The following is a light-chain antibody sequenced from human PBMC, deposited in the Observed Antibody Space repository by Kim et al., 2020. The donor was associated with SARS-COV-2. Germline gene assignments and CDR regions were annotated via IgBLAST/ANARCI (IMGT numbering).Light chain of an antibody. J-gene: IGLJ3*02. V-gene: IGLV1-47*01. CDR2: RNN. Sequence: QSVLTQPPSASVTPGQRVTISCSGSSSNIGSNYVYWYQQLPGTAPKLLIYRNNQRPSGVPDRFSGSKSGTSASLAISGLRSEDEADYYCAAWDDSLSTWVFGGGTKLTVL. CDR1: SSNIGSNY. CDR3: AAWDDSLSTWV.